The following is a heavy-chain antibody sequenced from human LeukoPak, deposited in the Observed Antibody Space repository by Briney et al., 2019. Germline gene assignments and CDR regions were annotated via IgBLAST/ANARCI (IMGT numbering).Heavy chain of an antibody. CDR1: GFTFSDYW. J-gene: IGHJ4*02. D-gene: IGHD3-9*01. CDR3: ARFRYLGC. Sequence: GGSLRLSCAASGFTFSDYWMTWVRQAPGKGLEWVANIKPDGSEKYYMDSVKGRFTISRDNAKNSLYLQVNSLRAEDTAVYYCARFRYLGCWGQGTLVTVSS. V-gene: IGHV3-7*01. CDR2: IKPDGSEK.